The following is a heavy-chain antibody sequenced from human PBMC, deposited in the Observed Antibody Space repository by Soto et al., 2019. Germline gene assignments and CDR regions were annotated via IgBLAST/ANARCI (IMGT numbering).Heavy chain of an antibody. V-gene: IGHV1-69*01. Sequence: QVQLVQSGAEVKKPGSSVKVSCKASGGTLNKHAITWVRRAPGHGLEWLGGIIPMFGIPNYPQKFQGRVTITADDSTNTTDIEVHSLTSDDTAVYYCARGGTSGWLKGAYDVCGQGTMVTVSS. CDR2: IIPMFGIP. J-gene: IGHJ3*01. CDR1: GGTLNKHA. D-gene: IGHD6-13*01. CDR3: ARGGTSGWLKGAYDV.